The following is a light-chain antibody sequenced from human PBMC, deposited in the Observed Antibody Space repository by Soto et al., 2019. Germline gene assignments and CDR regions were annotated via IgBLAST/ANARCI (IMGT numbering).Light chain of an antibody. Sequence: EIVLTQSPRTLSLSPGDRATLSCRASQSVSSSDFAWYQQKAAQAPSLLIYGASSRATGIPDRFSGSGSVTDFTLTISRLEPEDFAVYYCQQYGSSPLYTFGQGTKLEI. CDR1: QSVSSSD. J-gene: IGKJ2*01. CDR2: GAS. CDR3: QQYGSSPLYT. V-gene: IGKV3-20*01.